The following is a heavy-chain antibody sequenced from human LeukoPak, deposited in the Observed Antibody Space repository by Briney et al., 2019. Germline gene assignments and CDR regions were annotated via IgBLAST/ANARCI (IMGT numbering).Heavy chain of an antibody. CDR1: GGSISGFY. CDR2: IYYSGST. J-gene: IGHJ6*02. CDR3: ARRGQSTTLYYYYAMDV. Sequence: SSETLSLTCTVSGGSISGFYWSWIRQPPGKGLEWIGYIYYSGSTNYNPSLKSRVTISLDTSTNQFSLKLSSVTAADTAVYYCARRGQSTTLYYYYAMDVWGQGTTVTVSS. D-gene: IGHD1-1*01. V-gene: IGHV4-59*08.